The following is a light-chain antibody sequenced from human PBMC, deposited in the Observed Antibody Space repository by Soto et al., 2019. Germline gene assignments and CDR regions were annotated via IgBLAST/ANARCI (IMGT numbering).Light chain of an antibody. Sequence: QSVLTQSPSASGTPGQRVTISCYGSSSNIGSYPVYWYQQLPGTAPKLLINSDDQRPSGVPDRFSASKSGTSASLVISGLRSEDEADYYCAAWDASLSGHVFGAGTKVTVL. CDR2: SDD. V-gene: IGLV1-47*02. J-gene: IGLJ1*01. CDR3: AAWDASLSGHV. CDR1: SSNIGSYP.